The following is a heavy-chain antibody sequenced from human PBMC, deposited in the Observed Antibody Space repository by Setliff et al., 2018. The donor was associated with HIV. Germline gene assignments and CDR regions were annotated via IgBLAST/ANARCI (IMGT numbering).Heavy chain of an antibody. CDR2: IAHDGGTQ. CDR1: GITFSTNA. V-gene: IGHV3-30*03. Sequence: SLRLSCAASGITFSTNAMHWVRQVPGKGLQWVAVIAHDGGTQHYADSVLGRFTISRDNSKNTLDLQMNSLRVDDTAIYYCARGHRTSDAFDVWGQGTMVTVSS. CDR3: ARGHRTSDAFDV. D-gene: IGHD2-2*01. J-gene: IGHJ3*01.